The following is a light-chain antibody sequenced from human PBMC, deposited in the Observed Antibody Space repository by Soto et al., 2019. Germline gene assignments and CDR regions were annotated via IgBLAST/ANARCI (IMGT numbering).Light chain of an antibody. CDR2: DAS. CDR3: QQFNSYIT. J-gene: IGKJ5*01. CDR1: QGISSA. Sequence: AIQLTQSPSSLSASVGDRVTITCRASQGISSALAWYQQKPGKAPKLLIYDASSLESGVPSRFSGSGSGTDFTLTISSLQPEDFATYYFQQFNSYITFGQGTRLEIK. V-gene: IGKV1-13*02.